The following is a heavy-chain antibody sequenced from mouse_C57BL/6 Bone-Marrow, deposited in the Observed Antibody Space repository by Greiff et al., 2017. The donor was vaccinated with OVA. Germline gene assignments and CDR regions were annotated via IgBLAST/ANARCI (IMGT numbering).Heavy chain of an antibody. V-gene: IGHV1-85*01. CDR1: GYTFTSYD. J-gene: IGHJ4*01. CDR3: AKGETAQATFYAMDY. CDR2: IYPRDGST. D-gene: IGHD3-2*02. Sequence: VQGVESGPELVKPGASVKLSCKASGYTFTSYDINWVKQRPGQGLEWIGWIYPRDGSTKYNEKLKGKATLTVDTSSSTAYMELHSLTSEDSAVYFCAKGETAQATFYAMDYWGQGTSVTVSS.